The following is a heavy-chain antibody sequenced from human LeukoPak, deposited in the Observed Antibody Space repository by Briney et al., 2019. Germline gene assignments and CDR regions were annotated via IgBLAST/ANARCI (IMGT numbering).Heavy chain of an antibody. CDR1: GFTFDDYA. Sequence: GGSLRLSCAASGFTFDDYAMHWVRQAPGKGLEWVSGISWSSGSIGYADSVKGRFTISRDNAKNSLYLQMNSLRPEDTALYYCAKDATSGSSGWYRSDYWGQGTLVTVSS. CDR2: ISWSSGSI. CDR3: AKDATSGSSGWYRSDY. V-gene: IGHV3-9*01. J-gene: IGHJ4*02. D-gene: IGHD6-19*01.